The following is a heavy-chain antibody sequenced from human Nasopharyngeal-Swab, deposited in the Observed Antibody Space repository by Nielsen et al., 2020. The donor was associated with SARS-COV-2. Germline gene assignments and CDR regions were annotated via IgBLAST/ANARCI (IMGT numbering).Heavy chain of an antibody. CDR3: AREYYDSSGFDPYYYSYMDV. D-gene: IGHD3-22*01. Sequence: GESLKISCAASGFTFSNYWMHWVRQAPGKGLVWVSLIKSDGSSTRYADSVKGRFTISRDNAKNTLYPQMNSLRAEDTAVYYCAREYYDSSGFDPYYYSYMDVWGKGTTVTVSS. CDR2: IKSDGSST. CDR1: GFTFSNYW. V-gene: IGHV3-74*01. J-gene: IGHJ6*03.